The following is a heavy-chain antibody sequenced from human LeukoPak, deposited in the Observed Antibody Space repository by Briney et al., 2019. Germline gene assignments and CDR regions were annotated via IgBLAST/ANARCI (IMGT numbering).Heavy chain of an antibody. J-gene: IGHJ4*02. D-gene: IGHD3-10*01. V-gene: IGHV3-30*01. CDR3: ARDSTYYYASGSSGPHYFDY. CDR2: ISYDGSNT. Sequence: PRRSLRLSCAASGFTFSSYAMHWVRQAPGKGLEWVAVISYDGSNTYYADSVKGRFTISRDNSKNTLYLQLNSLRAEDTAVYYCARDSTYYYASGSSGPHYFDYWGQGTLVTVSS. CDR1: GFTFSSYA.